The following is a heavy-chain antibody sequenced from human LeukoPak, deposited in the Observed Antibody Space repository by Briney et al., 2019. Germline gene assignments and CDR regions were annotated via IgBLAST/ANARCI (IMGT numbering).Heavy chain of an antibody. Sequence: GASLRLSCATSGFAFSSYWMLWVRQAPGKGLVWVSRISGDGSITTYADSVKGRFTISRDNTKNILYLQMNSLRDEDTATYYCARSQFDYWGQGILVTVSS. V-gene: IGHV3-74*01. CDR3: ARSQFDY. J-gene: IGHJ4*01. CDR1: GFAFSSYW. CDR2: ISGDGSIT.